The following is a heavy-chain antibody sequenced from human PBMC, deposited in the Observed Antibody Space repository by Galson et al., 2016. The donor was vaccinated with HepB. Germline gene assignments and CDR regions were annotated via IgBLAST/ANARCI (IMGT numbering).Heavy chain of an antibody. J-gene: IGHJ6*02. CDR3: ARDTYNYDSSGYYYKYYPMDV. D-gene: IGHD3-22*01. V-gene: IGHV3-30-3*01. Sequence: SLRLSCAASGFTFSNDGMDWVRQTPGKGLEWVAIISHDGSSKYHADSVKGRFTISRDNSKNTLYLQMNSLSAEDTAVYYCARDTYNYDSSGYYYKYYPMDVWGQGTTVTVSS. CDR1: GFTFSNDG. CDR2: ISHDGSSK.